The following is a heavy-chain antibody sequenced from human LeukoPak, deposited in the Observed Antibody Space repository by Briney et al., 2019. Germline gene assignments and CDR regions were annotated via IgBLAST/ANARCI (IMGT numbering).Heavy chain of an antibody. J-gene: IGHJ4*02. CDR1: GFTFSTYS. V-gene: IGHV3-48*02. CDR2: ISRGSSTI. CDR3: ARGLSGSYFDY. D-gene: IGHD1-26*01. Sequence: PGGSLRLSCAASGFTFSTYSMNWVRQAPGKGLEWVSYISRGSSTIYYADSVKGRFTISRDNAKNLLYLQMNSLRDEDTAVYYCARGLSGSYFDYWGQGTLVTVSS.